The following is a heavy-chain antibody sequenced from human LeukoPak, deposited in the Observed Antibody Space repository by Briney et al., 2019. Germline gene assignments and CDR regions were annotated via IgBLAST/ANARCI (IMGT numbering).Heavy chain of an antibody. D-gene: IGHD6-13*01. V-gene: IGHV1-18*01. J-gene: IGHJ4*02. Sequence: ASVKVSCKASGYNCDKFGIAWVRQAPGQGLEWMGWINTHNGNTKYAQQYQGRVTMTTDTSTSTVYMELRSLRSDDTAVYFCARDTPQHLKRYDYWGQGTQVTVSS. CDR2: INTHNGNT. CDR1: GYNCDKFG. CDR3: ARDTPQHLKRYDY.